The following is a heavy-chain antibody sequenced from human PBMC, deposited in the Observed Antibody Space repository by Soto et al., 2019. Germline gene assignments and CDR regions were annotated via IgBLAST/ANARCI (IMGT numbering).Heavy chain of an antibody. D-gene: IGHD2-2*01. CDR3: ARRGKDVPAAEHLDY. CDR2: ISYDGSEE. J-gene: IGHJ4*02. Sequence: GGSLRLSCAASGFSFSSYGMHWVRQAPGKGLEWVAVISYDGSEEYYADSVKGRFTISRDNSKNTLYLQMNSLRAEDTAVYYCARRGKDVPAAEHLDYWGQGNLVTVSS. V-gene: IGHV3-30*03. CDR1: GFSFSSYG.